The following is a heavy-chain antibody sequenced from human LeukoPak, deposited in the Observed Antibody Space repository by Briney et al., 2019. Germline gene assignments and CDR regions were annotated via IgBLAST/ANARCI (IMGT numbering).Heavy chain of an antibody. Sequence: SETLSLTCTVSGGSISSGSYYWSWIRQPAGKGLEWIGRIYTSGSTNYNPSLKSRVTISVDTSKNQFSLKLSSVTAADTAVHYCASGPSGSYREYYYMDVWGKGTTVTISS. J-gene: IGHJ6*03. D-gene: IGHD1-26*01. CDR3: ASGPSGSYREYYYMDV. V-gene: IGHV4-61*02. CDR1: GGSISSGSYY. CDR2: IYTSGST.